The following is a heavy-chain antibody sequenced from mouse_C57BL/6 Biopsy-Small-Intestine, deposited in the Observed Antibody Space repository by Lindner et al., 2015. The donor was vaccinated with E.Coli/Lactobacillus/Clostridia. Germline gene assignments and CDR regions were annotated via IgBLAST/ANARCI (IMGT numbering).Heavy chain of an antibody. CDR2: INTYSGRA. V-gene: IGHV9-3-1*01. CDR3: ARDKEYTNRRGSVADY. J-gene: IGHJ4*01. D-gene: IGHD5-2*01. CDR1: GYTFTNYV. Sequence: VKVSCKASGYTFTNYVMNWVRQAPGQGPEWMGWINTYSGRATYAQGFKGRFVFSLDTSVSTAHLQINSLEPDDTAVYYCARDKEYTNRRGSVADYWGQGTLVTVSS.